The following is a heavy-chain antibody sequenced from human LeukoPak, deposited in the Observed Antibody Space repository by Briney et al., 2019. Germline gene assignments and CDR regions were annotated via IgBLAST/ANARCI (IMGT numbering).Heavy chain of an antibody. CDR2: IKHSGSN. CDR3: ARGSSKFPPVAGKPVDY. CDR1: GGSFSCYH. V-gene: IGHV4-34*05. Sequence: NASGTLSLTCAVYGGSFSCYHGCYIRQPRGRGREWLVEIKHSGSNNYNPSPKRRATISVDTTNNQYSLKRSFVTAADAAVYYCARGSSKFPPVAGKPVDYWGQGTLVTVSS. J-gene: IGHJ4*02. D-gene: IGHD6-19*01.